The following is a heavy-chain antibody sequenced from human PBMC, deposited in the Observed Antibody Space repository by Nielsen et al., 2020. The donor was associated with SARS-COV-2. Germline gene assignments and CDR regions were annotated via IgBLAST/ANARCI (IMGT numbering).Heavy chain of an antibody. Sequence: GESLKISCEASGFTISRYGMHWVRQAPGKGLEWVTFISYDGSVQYYADSVKGRFTISTDLSNNTLYLQMNSLRVEDTAIYYCTKGAQLGDYWGQGTLVTVSS. V-gene: IGHV3-30*18. D-gene: IGHD6-13*01. CDR1: GFTISRYG. J-gene: IGHJ4*02. CDR3: TKGAQLGDY. CDR2: ISYDGSVQ.